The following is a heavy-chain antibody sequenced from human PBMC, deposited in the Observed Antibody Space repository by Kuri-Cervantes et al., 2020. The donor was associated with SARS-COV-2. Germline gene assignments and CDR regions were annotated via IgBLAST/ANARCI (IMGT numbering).Heavy chain of an antibody. Sequence: GGSLRLSCAASGFIFSGYWMTWVRQAPGKGLEWVANIKEDGSQRYYVDSVKGRFTISRDNANSSLYLQMNYLGAGDTALYYCASLGSGKGAIDYWGQGTLVTVSS. CDR1: GFIFSGYW. CDR3: ASLGSGKGAIDY. CDR2: IKEDGSQR. D-gene: IGHD6-25*01. J-gene: IGHJ4*02. V-gene: IGHV3-7*01.